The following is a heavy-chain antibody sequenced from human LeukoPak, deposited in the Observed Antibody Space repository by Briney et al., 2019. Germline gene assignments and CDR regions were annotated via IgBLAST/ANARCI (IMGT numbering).Heavy chain of an antibody. CDR1: GGSISSYY. D-gene: IGHD2-15*01. CDR3: ASGEWIVGYFQH. V-gene: IGHV4-59*01. J-gene: IGHJ1*01. CDR2: IYYSGST. Sequence: SETLSLTCPVSGGSISSYYWSWIRPPPGKGLEWIGYIYYSGSTNYKPSLKSRVTISVDTSKDQFSLKLSSVTAADAAVYYWASGEWIVGYFQHWGQGTLVTVSS.